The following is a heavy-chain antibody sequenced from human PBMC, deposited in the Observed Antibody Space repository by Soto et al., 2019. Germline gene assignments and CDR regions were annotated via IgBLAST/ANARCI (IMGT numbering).Heavy chain of an antibody. J-gene: IGHJ4*02. D-gene: IGHD3-22*01. V-gene: IGHV3-53*01. CDR3: VRGYDSTSGDY. CDR1: GFTVSSNY. CDR2: IYSGGST. Sequence: EVQLVESGGGLIQPGGSLRLSCAASGFTVSSNYMSWVRQAPGKGLEWVSVIYSGGSTYYADSVKGRFTISRDNSKNTLYLQMTSLRAEDTAVYYCVRGYDSTSGDYWGQGTLVTVSS.